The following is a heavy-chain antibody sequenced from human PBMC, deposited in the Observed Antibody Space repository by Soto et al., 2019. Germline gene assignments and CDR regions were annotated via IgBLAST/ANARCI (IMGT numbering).Heavy chain of an antibody. D-gene: IGHD3-10*01. Sequence: QLPLQESGSGLVNPSQTLSLTCAVSGASISSADYSWSWIRQPPGKGLEWIGYIYHNGGTTYNPSLKSRLTMSLDRSKNQFSLNLNSVTAADTAVYYCASDYGSGSYRFDYWGRGTLVTVSS. J-gene: IGHJ4*02. V-gene: IGHV4-30-2*01. CDR2: IYHNGGT. CDR1: GASISSADYS. CDR3: ASDYGSGSYRFDY.